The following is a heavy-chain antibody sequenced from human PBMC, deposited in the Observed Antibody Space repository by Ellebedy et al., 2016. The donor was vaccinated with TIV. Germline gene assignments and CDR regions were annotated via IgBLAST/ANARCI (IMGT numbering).Heavy chain of an antibody. Sequence: ASVKVSCXASGYTFTSYDINWVRQATGQGLEWMGWMNPNSGNTGYAQKFQGRVTMTRDTSISTAYMELSRLRSDDTAVYYCARDGGSYSGSYWDYYYYYYMDVWGKGTTVTVSS. J-gene: IGHJ6*03. CDR2: MNPNSGNT. CDR1: GYTFTSYD. CDR3: ARDGGSYSGSYWDYYYYYYMDV. V-gene: IGHV1-8*01. D-gene: IGHD1-26*01.